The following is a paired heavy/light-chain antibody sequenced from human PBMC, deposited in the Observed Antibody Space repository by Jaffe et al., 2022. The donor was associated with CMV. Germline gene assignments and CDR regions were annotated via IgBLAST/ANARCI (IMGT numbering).Light chain of an antibody. J-gene: IGLJ2*01. Sequence: QSALTQPASVSGSPGQTVTISCTGTNSDVGYYNLVSWYQQYPGQAPKLIIFEITKRPSGVSSRFSASKSGNTASLTISGLEAEDEADYYCCSYAGTTTFRIFGGGTKVTVL. CDR2: EIT. V-gene: IGLV2-23*02. CDR1: NSDVGYYNL. CDR3: CSYAGTTTFRI.
Heavy chain of an antibody. CDR2: IWYDGSNK. D-gene: IGHD2-15*01. J-gene: IGHJ1*01. V-gene: IGHV3-33*08. Sequence: QVQLVESGGGVVQPGRSLRLSCAASGFTFSSYGMHWVRQAPGKGLEWVAVIWYDGSNKYYADSVKGRFTISRDNSKNTLYLQMNSLRAEDTAVYYCARDSSIGYSWGQGTLVTVSS. CDR1: GFTFSSYG. CDR3: ARDSSIGYS.